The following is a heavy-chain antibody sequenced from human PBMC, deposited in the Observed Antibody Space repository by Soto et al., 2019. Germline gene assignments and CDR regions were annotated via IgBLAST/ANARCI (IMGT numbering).Heavy chain of an antibody. CDR2: IYYSGST. CDR3: AREGRGYAYDY. V-gene: IGHV4-34*01. Sequence: SETLSLTCAVYGASFSGYYWNWVRQPPGKGLEWIGYIYYSGSTYYNPSLKSRVTISIDTSKNQFSLKLSSVTAADTAVYYCAREGRGYAYDYWGQGTLVTVSS. D-gene: IGHD3-16*01. CDR1: GASFSGYY. J-gene: IGHJ4*02.